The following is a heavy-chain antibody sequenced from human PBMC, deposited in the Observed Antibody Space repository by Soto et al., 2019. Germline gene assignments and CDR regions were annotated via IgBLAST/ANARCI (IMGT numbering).Heavy chain of an antibody. CDR1: GFTFPSSA. V-gene: IGHV1-58*01. CDR2: IVVGNDNT. Sequence: QMHLVQSGPEVKKPGTSVKVSCKASGFTFPSSAVQWVRQARGQRLEWIGWIVVGNDNTNSAQKFQERVTFTRDMSTSTVYRELSSLKSEDTAVYYCAADDMTTFIWGQGTLVTVSS. J-gene: IGHJ4*02. D-gene: IGHD1-1*01. CDR3: AADDMTTFI.